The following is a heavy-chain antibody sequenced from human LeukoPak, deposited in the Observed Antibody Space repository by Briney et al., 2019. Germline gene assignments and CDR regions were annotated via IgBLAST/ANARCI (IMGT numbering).Heavy chain of an antibody. Sequence: PGGSLRLSCAASRVTFSSYGMHWVRQAPGKGLEWVAVISYDGSNKYYADSVKGRFTISRDNSKNTLYLQMNSLRAEDTAVYYCAKDPRRYGDPNTFDYWGQGTLVTVSS. CDR2: ISYDGSNK. J-gene: IGHJ4*02. D-gene: IGHD4-17*01. V-gene: IGHV3-30*18. CDR1: RVTFSSYG. CDR3: AKDPRRYGDPNTFDY.